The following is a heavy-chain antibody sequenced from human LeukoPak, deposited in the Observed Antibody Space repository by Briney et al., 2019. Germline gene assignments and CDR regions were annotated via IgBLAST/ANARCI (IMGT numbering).Heavy chain of an antibody. CDR1: GFTFGDYA. V-gene: IGHV3-49*03. CDR3: TRDMRIVGATDVFDI. CDR2: IRSKAYGGTT. D-gene: IGHD1-26*01. Sequence: QTGGSLRLSCRASGFTFGDYAMSWFRQAPGKGLEWVGFIRSKAYGGTTEYAASVKGRFTISRDDSKSIAYLKMNSLKTEDTAVYYCTRDMRIVGATDVFDIWGQGTRVTVSS. J-gene: IGHJ3*02.